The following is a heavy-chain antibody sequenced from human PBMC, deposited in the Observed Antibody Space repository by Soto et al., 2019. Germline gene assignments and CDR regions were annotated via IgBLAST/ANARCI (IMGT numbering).Heavy chain of an antibody. Sequence: PGGSLRLSCAASGFTFSNYAMSWVRQAPGKGLEWVSAISGSGISTFYADSVKGRFTIARDNSKNTLYLLMTSLRAEDTAVYYYAKAPMTAVVMGAFGIWGQGTKVTV. CDR1: GFTFSNYA. J-gene: IGHJ3*02. CDR2: ISGSGIST. D-gene: IGHD3-22*01. CDR3: AKAPMTAVVMGAFGI. V-gene: IGHV3-23*01.